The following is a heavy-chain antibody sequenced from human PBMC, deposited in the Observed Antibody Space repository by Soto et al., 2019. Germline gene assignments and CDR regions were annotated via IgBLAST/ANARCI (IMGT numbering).Heavy chain of an antibody. Sequence: PGGSLRLSCAASGFTFSSSDMHWVRQATGKGLEWVSGIGSAGDPYYAGSVKGRFTISRENAKNSLYLQMNSLSAGDTAVYYCARWNWQPLAFDYWGQGTLVTVSS. J-gene: IGHJ4*02. CDR1: GFTFSSSD. CDR3: ARWNWQPLAFDY. CDR2: IGSAGDP. D-gene: IGHD6-13*01. V-gene: IGHV3-13*05.